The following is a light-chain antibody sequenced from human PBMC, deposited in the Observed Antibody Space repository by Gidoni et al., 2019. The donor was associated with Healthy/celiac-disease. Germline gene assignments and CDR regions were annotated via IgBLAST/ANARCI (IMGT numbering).Light chain of an antibody. Sequence: EFRLTHSPATLSLSPGERATLSCRASQSVSSYLAWYQQKPGQAPRLLIYDASNWATGVPTRFSGSGSGTDFTLTISSLEPEDFAVYYCQQRSNWAYTFGQGTKLEIK. V-gene: IGKV3-11*01. CDR3: QQRSNWAYT. CDR2: DAS. CDR1: QSVSSY. J-gene: IGKJ2*01.